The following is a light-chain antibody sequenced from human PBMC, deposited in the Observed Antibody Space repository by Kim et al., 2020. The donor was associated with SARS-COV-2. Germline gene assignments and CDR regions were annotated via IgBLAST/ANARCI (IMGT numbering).Light chain of an antibody. CDR2: RAS. CDR1: QSISSW. J-gene: IGKJ1*01. V-gene: IGKV1-5*03. Sequence: ASVGDRVTITGRASQSISSWLAWYQQRQGKAPKVLIYRASDLEGGVPSRFSGSVSGTEFTLTISSLQPDDFATYYCQQYNTYPWTFGQGTKVEIK. CDR3: QQYNTYPWT.